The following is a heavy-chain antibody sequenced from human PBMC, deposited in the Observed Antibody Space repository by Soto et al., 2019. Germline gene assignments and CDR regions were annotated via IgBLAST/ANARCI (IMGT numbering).Heavy chain of an antibody. Sequence: PGGSLRLSCAASGFTFSGYAMHCVRQAPGKGLEWVAVISDDGTNKHYADSVRGRFTISRDNSKNTLNLQMDSLRPEGTAVYYCARAGSSRGLWLGPDYWGQGTQVTVSS. CDR1: GFTFSGYA. CDR2: ISDDGTNK. CDR3: ARAGSSRGLWLGPDY. D-gene: IGHD5-18*01. V-gene: IGHV3-30-3*01. J-gene: IGHJ4*02.